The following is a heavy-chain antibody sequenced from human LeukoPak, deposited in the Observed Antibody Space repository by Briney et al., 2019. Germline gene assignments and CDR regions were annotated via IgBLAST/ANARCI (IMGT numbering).Heavy chain of an antibody. CDR2: INARSFIR. D-gene: IGHD5-18*01. V-gene: IGHV3-23*01. J-gene: IGHJ4*02. Sequence: SGVPVTLFCAVSGYIFNPLAVIGPREAPGKALEGLTAINARSFIRYYADSVKGRFTISRDNSKNTLFLQMNSLSVEDTATYYCVNHITAMIRGCLDHWGQGILVSVSS. CDR3: VNHITAMIRGCLDH. CDR1: GYIFNPLA.